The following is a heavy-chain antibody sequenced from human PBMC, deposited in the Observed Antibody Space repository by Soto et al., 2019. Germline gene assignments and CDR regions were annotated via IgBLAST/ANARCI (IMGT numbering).Heavy chain of an antibody. D-gene: IGHD3-16*01. Sequence: ASVKVSCKASGYTFTSYAMHWVRQAPGQRLEWMGRINAGNGNTKYSQKFQGRVTMTRDTSTSTVYMELSSLRSEDTAVYYCARAGSTYDWFDPWGQGTLVTVSS. CDR2: INAGNGNT. CDR1: GYTFTSYA. J-gene: IGHJ5*02. V-gene: IGHV1-3*01. CDR3: ARAGSTYDWFDP.